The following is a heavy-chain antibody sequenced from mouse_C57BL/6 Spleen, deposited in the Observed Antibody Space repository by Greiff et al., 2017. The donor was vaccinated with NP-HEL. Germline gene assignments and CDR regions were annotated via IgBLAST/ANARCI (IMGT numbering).Heavy chain of an antibody. CDR2: IDPSDSYT. Sequence: VQLQQPGAELVKPGASVKLSCKASGYTFTSYWMQWVKQRPGQGLEWIGEIDPSDSYTNYNQKFKGKATLTVDTSSSAAYMQLSSLTSEDSAVYYCARGGPITTVVADYWGQGTTLTVSS. CDR1: GYTFTSYW. J-gene: IGHJ2*01. D-gene: IGHD1-1*01. V-gene: IGHV1-50*01. CDR3: ARGGPITTVVADY.